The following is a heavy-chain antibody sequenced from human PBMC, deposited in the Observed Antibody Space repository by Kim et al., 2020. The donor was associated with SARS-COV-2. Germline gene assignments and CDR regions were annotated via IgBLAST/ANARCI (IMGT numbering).Heavy chain of an antibody. J-gene: IGHJ4*02. V-gene: IGHV3-23*01. D-gene: IGHD4-17*01. CDR3: AKRNGDSTGALDY. Sequence: YADSGEGRFTISRDNPKNRLYLQMNTLRAEDTAIYYCAKRNGDSTGALDYWGQGTLVTVSS.